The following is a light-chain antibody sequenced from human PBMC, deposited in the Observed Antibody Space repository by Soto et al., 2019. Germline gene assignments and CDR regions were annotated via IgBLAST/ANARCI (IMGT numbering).Light chain of an antibody. Sequence: DIQLTQSPSFLSASVGHTVTITCRASQGISSYLAWYQQKPGKAPKLLIYAASTLQSGVPLRFSGSGSGTSFTLTISSLQPEDFATYYCQQLLSYPITFGQGTRLEIK. V-gene: IGKV1-9*01. CDR2: AAS. CDR1: QGISSY. J-gene: IGKJ5*01. CDR3: QQLLSYPIT.